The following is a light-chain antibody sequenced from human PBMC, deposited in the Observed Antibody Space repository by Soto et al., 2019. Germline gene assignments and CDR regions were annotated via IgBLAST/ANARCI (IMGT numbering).Light chain of an antibody. V-gene: IGLV1-44*01. CDR2: NNN. CDR3: AAWDDSLNGVV. J-gene: IGLJ2*01. Sequence: QSVLTQPPSASGTPGQRVTISCSGSSFNIGRKTVNWYQQLPGTAPKLLIYNNNQRPSGVPDRFSGSKSGTSASLAISGLQSEDEADYYCAAWDDSLNGVVFGGGTKLTVL. CDR1: SFNIGRKT.